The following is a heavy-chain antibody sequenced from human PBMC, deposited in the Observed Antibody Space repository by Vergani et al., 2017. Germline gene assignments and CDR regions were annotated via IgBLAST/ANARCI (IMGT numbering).Heavy chain of an antibody. J-gene: IGHJ4*02. CDR1: GFTFSSYW. Sequence: EVQLLESGGGLVQPGGSLRLSCAASGFTFSSYWMSWVRQAPGKGLEWVANIKQDGSEKYYVDSVKGRFTISRDNAKNSLYLQMNSLRAEDTAVYYCARVRFLEWLSMYYFDYWGQGTLVTVSS. V-gene: IGHV3-7*01. CDR3: ARVRFLEWLSMYYFDY. D-gene: IGHD3-3*01. CDR2: IKQDGSEK.